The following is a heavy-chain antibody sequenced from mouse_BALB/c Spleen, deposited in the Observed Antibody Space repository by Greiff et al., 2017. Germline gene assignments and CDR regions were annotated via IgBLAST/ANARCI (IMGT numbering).Heavy chain of an antibody. Sequence: EVQLQQSGPGLVKPSQSLSLTCSVTGYSITSGYYWNWIRQFPGNKLEWMGYISYDGSNNYNPSLKNRISITRDTSKNQFFLKLNSVTTEDTATYYCAREDYRYEYYFDYWGQGTTLTVSS. CDR2: ISYDGSN. V-gene: IGHV3-6*02. CDR3: AREDYRYEYYFDY. J-gene: IGHJ2*01. CDR1: GYSITSGYY. D-gene: IGHD2-14*01.